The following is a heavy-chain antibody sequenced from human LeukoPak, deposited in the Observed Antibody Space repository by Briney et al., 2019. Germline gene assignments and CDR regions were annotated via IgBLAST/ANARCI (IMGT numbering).Heavy chain of an antibody. CDR2: VYTAVST. J-gene: IGHJ6*02. CDR1: GGSMSTYY. V-gene: IGHV4-4*08. D-gene: IGHD3-10*01. Sequence: SETLSLTCTVSGGSMSTYYWNWIRQSPGKGLEWIGYVYTAVSTDYNPSLESRVTISMDSPKNQLSLKLSSVTAADTAVYYCARSSFGPGSFVYYGLDVWGQGTTVTVSS. CDR3: ARSSFGPGSFVYYGLDV.